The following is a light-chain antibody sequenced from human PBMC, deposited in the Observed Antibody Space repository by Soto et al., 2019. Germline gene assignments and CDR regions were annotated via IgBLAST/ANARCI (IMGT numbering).Light chain of an antibody. CDR3: QVWDNDSYHFV. CDR1: NIGSKS. Sequence: SYELTQPPSVPVAPGQTARITREENNIGSKSVHWYQQKPGQAPVLVVFDDSDRPSGIPDRFSGSNSRNTATLTINSVEAGDEADYYCQVWDNDSYHFVFGSGTKV. V-gene: IGLV3-21*02. J-gene: IGLJ1*01. CDR2: DDS.